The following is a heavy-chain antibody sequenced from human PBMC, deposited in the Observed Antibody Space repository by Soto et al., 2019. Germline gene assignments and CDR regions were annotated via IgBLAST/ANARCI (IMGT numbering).Heavy chain of an antibody. V-gene: IGHV3-33*01. D-gene: IGHD3-10*01. CDR3: ARDDEYSGNGMDV. CDR1: EFTFSNYG. CDR2: ILNDGSNR. J-gene: IGHJ6*02. Sequence: QVQLVESGGGVVQPGRSLRLSCAASEFTFSNYGMHWVRQAPGKGLEWVAVILNDGSNRYHADSVKDRFTISRDKSTHTLYLQMNSLRAEDTAVYYCARDDEYSGNGMDVWGQGTTVTVS.